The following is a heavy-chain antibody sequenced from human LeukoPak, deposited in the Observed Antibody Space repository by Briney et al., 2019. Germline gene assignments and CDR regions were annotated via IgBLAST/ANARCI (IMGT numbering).Heavy chain of an antibody. V-gene: IGHV4-59*01. CDR3: ARDHEYSSSWPYYFDY. CDR2: IHYSGST. Sequence: SETLSLTCTVSGGSISSYYWSWIRQPPGKGLEWIGYIHYSGSTNYNPSLKSRVTISVDTSKNQFSLKLSSVTAADTAVYYCARDHEYSSSWPYYFDYWGQGTLVTVSS. D-gene: IGHD6-13*01. J-gene: IGHJ4*02. CDR1: GGSISSYY.